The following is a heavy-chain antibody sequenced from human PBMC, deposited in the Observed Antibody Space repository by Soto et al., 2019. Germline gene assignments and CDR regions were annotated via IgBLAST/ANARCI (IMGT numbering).Heavy chain of an antibody. J-gene: IGHJ4*02. CDR1: GYTFTSYG. CDR3: ARDGTGYCSSTSCYRWGGVALYYFVY. V-gene: IGHV1-18*01. Sequence: QVQLVQSGAEVKKPGASVKVSCKASGYTFTSYGISWVRQAPGQGLEWMGWISAYNGNTNYAQKLQGRVTMTTDTSMSTAYMELRSLRSDDTAVYYCARDGTGYCSSTSCYRWGGVALYYFVYWGQGTLVTVSS. D-gene: IGHD2-2*01. CDR2: ISAYNGNT.